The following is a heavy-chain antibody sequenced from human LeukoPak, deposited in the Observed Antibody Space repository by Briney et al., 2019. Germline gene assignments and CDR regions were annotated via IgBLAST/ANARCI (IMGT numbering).Heavy chain of an antibody. V-gene: IGHV3-21*01. CDR2: ISSSSSYI. CDR1: GFTFSSYS. CDR3: ARVQVGNDFWSGPVLWY. D-gene: IGHD3-3*01. J-gene: IGHJ4*02. Sequence: PGGSLRLSCAASGFTFSSYSMNWVRQAPGKGLEWVSSISSSSSYIYYADSVKGRFTISRDNAKNSLYLQMNSLRAEDTAVYYCARVQVGNDFWSGPVLWYWGQGTLVTVSS.